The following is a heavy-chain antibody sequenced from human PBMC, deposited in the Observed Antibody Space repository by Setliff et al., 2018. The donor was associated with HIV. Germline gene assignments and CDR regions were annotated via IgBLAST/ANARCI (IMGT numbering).Heavy chain of an antibody. J-gene: IGHJ5*01. Sequence: SETLSLTCTVSGGSISSYYWSWIRQPPGKGLEWIGYIYYSGNTNYNPSLKSRVIISVDMSKNQFSLKLTSVTAADTAVYYCARDFEASYCGGDCYSGWFDSWGQGILVTVSS. V-gene: IGHV4-59*01. CDR1: GGSISSYY. CDR3: ARDFEASYCGGDCYSGWFDS. D-gene: IGHD2-21*01. CDR2: IYYSGNT.